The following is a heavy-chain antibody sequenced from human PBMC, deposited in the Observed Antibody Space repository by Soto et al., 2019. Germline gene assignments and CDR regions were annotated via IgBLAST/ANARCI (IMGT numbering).Heavy chain of an antibody. CDR2: IIPVFGTT. J-gene: IGHJ6*02. CDR3: GRYCSGGSCRTLDYYGMVV. D-gene: IGHD2-15*01. CDR1: GGTFRNSG. Sequence: ASVKVSCKASGGTFRNSGIGWVRQAPGTGLQWMGGIIPVFGTTYFAPMFQGRVKMTADDSTSTAYIEVNSLRSEDTAMFYCGRYCSGGSCRTLDYYGMVVWGQGTTLTVSS. V-gene: IGHV1-69*13.